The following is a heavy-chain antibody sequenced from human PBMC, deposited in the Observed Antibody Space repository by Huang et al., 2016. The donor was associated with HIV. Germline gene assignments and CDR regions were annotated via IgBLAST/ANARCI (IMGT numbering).Heavy chain of an antibody. Sequence: QVQLLQSGAEVKKPGASVKVSCKASGGPFRSYSIAWVRQAPGQGLEWMASVMTGFDSPNYAQKLQGRVRVTADESTSTVYMELRDLRPDDTAVYFCARGSLEYSVSSSLDYWGQGTHVTVSS. V-gene: IGHV1-69*13. D-gene: IGHD4-4*01. CDR3: ARGSLEYSVSSSLDY. CDR1: GGPFRSYS. CDR2: VMTGFDSP. J-gene: IGHJ4*02.